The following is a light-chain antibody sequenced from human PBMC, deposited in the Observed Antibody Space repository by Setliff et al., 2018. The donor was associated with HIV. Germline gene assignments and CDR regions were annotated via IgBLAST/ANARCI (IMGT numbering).Light chain of an antibody. CDR1: RSDLGSCNL. Sequence: QSVLTQPASVSGSPGQSITISCTGSRSDLGSCNLVSWYQHHPGKAPKLLLYEVNKRPSGVSNRFSGSKFGDTASLTISGLQAEDEADYFCCSYAGGRSFVFGPGTKVTVL. CDR3: CSYAGGRSFV. J-gene: IGLJ1*01. CDR2: EVN. V-gene: IGLV2-23*02.